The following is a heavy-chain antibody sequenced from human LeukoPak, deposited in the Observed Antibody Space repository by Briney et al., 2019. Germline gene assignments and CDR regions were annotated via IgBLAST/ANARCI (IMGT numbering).Heavy chain of an antibody. J-gene: IGHJ3*02. CDR2: ISGSGGST. V-gene: IGHV3-23*01. CDR1: GFTFSSYA. CDR3: ARHSLSGWYDAYI. D-gene: IGHD6-19*01. Sequence: GGSLRLSCAASGFTFSSYAMSWVRQAPGKGLEWVSAISGSGGSTYYADSVKGRFTISRDNAKNTLYLQMNSLRAEDTAVYYCARHSLSGWYDAYIWGQGTMVTVSS.